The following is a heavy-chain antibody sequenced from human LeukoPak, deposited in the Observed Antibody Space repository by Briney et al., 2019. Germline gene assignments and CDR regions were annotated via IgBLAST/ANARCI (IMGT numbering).Heavy chain of an antibody. V-gene: IGHV3-66*01. D-gene: IGHD1-26*01. CDR3: VKDVNRYSGNSGAFDI. J-gene: IGHJ3*02. Sequence: PGGSLRLSCSASGFTVSGDYMSWVRQAPGKGLAWLSVIYSGGSTHYADSVKGRFTVSRDNSKNTLYLQMSSLRAEDTAVYYCVKDVNRYSGNSGAFDIWGQGTMVTVSS. CDR2: IYSGGST. CDR1: GFTVSGDY.